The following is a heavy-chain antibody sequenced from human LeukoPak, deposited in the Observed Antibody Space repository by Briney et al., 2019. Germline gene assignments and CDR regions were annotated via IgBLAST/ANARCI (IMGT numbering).Heavy chain of an antibody. D-gene: IGHD3-22*01. V-gene: IGHV3-21*01. CDR2: IDRSGNYL. J-gene: IGHJ4*02. CDR3: ARDKFDYDSSGYPYDS. CDR1: GFTVSSNY. Sequence: GGSLRLSCAASGFTVSSNYMNWVRQAPGKGLEWVSSIDRSGNYLYYRDSVKGRFIISRDNAKNSLYLQMNNLRAEDTAVYYCARDKFDYDSSGYPYDSWGQGTLVTVSS.